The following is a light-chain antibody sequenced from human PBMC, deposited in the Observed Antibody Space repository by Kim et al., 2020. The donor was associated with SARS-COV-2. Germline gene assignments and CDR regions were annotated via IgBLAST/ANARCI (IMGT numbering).Light chain of an antibody. Sequence: PGKTARVSCGGNSIGRKGVHWYQQKSGQAPVLVIYYDSDRPSGIPERFSGSNSGNTATLTISRVEAGDEADYYCQVWDSSSDHRVVFGGGTQLTVL. CDR2: YDS. CDR1: SIGRKG. V-gene: IGLV3-21*04. J-gene: IGLJ2*01. CDR3: QVWDSSSDHRVV.